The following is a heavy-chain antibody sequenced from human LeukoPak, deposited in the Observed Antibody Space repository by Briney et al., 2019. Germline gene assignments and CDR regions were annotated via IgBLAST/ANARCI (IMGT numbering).Heavy chain of an antibody. CDR3: ATKGGFGEFDNWFDP. J-gene: IGHJ5*02. D-gene: IGHD3-10*01. Sequence: QSGGSLRLSCAASGFTFSSYAMSWVRQAPGKGLEWVSAISGSGGSTYYADSVKGRFTISRDNSKNTLYLQMSSLRAEDTAVYYCATKGGFGEFDNWFDPWGQGTLVTVSS. V-gene: IGHV3-23*01. CDR1: GFTFSSYA. CDR2: ISGSGGST.